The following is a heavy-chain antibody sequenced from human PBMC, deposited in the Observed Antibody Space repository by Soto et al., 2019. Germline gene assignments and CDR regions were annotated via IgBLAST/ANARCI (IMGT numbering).Heavy chain of an antibody. D-gene: IGHD3-3*01. J-gene: IGHJ5*02. Sequence: PSETLSLTCTVSGGSISSYYWSWIRQPPGKGLEWIGYIYYSGSTNYNPSLKSRVTISVDTSKNQFSLKLSSVTAADTAVYYCARLFGVYDFWSGYYRASWFDPWGQGTLVTVSS. CDR3: ARLFGVYDFWSGYYRASWFDP. CDR1: GGSISSYY. CDR2: IYYSGST. V-gene: IGHV4-59*08.